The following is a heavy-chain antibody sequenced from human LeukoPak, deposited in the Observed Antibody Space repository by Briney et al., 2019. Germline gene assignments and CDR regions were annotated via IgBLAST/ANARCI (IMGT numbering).Heavy chain of an antibody. CDR2: ISSSSSTI. CDR1: GFTFSSYS. J-gene: IGHJ6*03. V-gene: IGHV3-48*04. D-gene: IGHD3-16*02. Sequence: GGSLRLSCAASGFTFSSYSMNWGRQAPGKGLEWVSYISSSSSTIYYADSVKGRFTISRDNAKNSLYLQMNSLRAEDTAVYYCARVRWHYYYMDVWGKGTTVTVSS. CDR3: ARVRWHYYYMDV.